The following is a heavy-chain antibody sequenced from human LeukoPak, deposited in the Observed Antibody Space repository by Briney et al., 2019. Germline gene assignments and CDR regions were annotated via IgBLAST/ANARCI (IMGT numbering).Heavy chain of an antibody. D-gene: IGHD3-22*01. CDR1: GFNFSTYA. Sequence: PGGSLRLSCAASGFNFSTYAMSWVRQAPGKGLEWVSCIGAGYGSTFYADSVKGRFTISRDNSKNTLYLQMNSLRAEDTAVYYCAKDYYYDPVDAFDVWGQGTMVSVSS. CDR3: AKDYYYDPVDAFDV. CDR2: IGAGYGST. J-gene: IGHJ3*01. V-gene: IGHV3-23*01.